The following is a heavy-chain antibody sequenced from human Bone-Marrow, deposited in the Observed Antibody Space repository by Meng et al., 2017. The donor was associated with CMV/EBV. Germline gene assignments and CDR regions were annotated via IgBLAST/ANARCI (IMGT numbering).Heavy chain of an antibody. CDR2: VYDTGST. D-gene: IGHD1-26*01. CDR1: GDSISNYY. J-gene: IGHJ4*02. V-gene: IGHV4-59*01. Sequence: GSLRLSCIVSGDSISNYYWSWIRQPPGKGLEWIGSVYDTGSTTYNPSLKSRVTISVDTSKNQFSLTLNSVTAADTAVYYCARRYGELWGQGTLVTVSS. CDR3: ARRYGEL.